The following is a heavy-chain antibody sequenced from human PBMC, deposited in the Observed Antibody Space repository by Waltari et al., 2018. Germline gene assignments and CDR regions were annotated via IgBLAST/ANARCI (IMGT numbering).Heavy chain of an antibody. D-gene: IGHD3-22*01. CDR3: ARVATKTYSSPVPGRPYYYGMDV. Sequence: EEQLVESGGGLAQPGESLRLSCAASGFTFRRYWMDWARQAPGKGLGWVSRINSDGSSTTYADSVKGRFTISRDNAKNTRYVQMNRLRAEDTAVYYCARVATKTYSSPVPGRPYYYGMDVWGQGTTVTVSS. V-gene: IGHV3-74*01. CDR1: GFTFRRYW. J-gene: IGHJ6*02. CDR2: INSDGSST.